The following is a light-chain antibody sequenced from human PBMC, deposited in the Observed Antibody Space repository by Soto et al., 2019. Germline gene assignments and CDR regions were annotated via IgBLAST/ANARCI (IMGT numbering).Light chain of an antibody. V-gene: IGKV1-5*01. CDR3: QERSNWPSLS. CDR1: QSIISW. CDR2: DAS. J-gene: IGKJ4*01. Sequence: DIQLTQSPSTLSASVGDRVTITCRASQSIISWLAWYQQKPGKAPNLLIYDASSLESGVPSRFSGSGSGTAFSTPISSMQPHDFAVSYCQERSNWPSLSFGGGTKVQIK.